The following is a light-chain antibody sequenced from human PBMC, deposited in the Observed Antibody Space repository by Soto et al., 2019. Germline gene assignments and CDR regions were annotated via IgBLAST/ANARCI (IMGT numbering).Light chain of an antibody. V-gene: IGKV3-20*01. CDR1: QSLSNNIY. Sequence: EIVLTQSPGTLSLSPGERATLSSRASQSLSNNIYLAWYQQKPGQAPRLLIYGASSRATGIPDRFSGSGSGTDFTLTISRLEPEAFAVYYCQQYGSSPLITFGQGTRLEI. CDR2: GAS. J-gene: IGKJ5*01. CDR3: QQYGSSPLIT.